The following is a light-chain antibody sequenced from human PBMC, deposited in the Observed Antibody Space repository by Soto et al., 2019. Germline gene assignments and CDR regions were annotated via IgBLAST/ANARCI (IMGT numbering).Light chain of an antibody. CDR2: SSS. CDR3: LQHNTYPWA. J-gene: IGKJ1*01. CDR1: QDIGTD. V-gene: IGKV1-17*01. Sequence: DIPMTQSPFSLSASVGDRVTITCRASQDIGTDLGWYQQKPGQAPKRLIYSSSNLHSGVPSRFGGSGSGTEFTLTISSLEPEDFATYYCLQHNTYPWAFGQGTKVEIK.